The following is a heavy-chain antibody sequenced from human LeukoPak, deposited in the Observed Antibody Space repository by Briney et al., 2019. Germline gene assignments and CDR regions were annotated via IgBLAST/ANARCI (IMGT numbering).Heavy chain of an antibody. D-gene: IGHD2-15*01. J-gene: IGHJ4*02. CDR3: AGGSVVVASLYYFDY. V-gene: IGHV4-59*01. CDR2: IYYSGST. Sequence: KPLETLSLTCTVSGGSISSYYWSWIRQPPGKGLEWIGYIYYSGSTNYNPSLKSRVTISVDTSKNQFSLKLSSVTAADTAVYYCAGGSVVVASLYYFDYWGQGTPVTVSS. CDR1: GGSISSYY.